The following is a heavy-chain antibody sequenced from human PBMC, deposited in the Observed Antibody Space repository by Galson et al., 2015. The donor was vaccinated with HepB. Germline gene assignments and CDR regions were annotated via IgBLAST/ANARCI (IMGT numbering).Heavy chain of an antibody. J-gene: IGHJ4*02. V-gene: IGHV3-74*01. Sequence: SLRLSCAASGFTFSSYWMHWVRQAPGKGLVWVSRINSDGSSTSYADSVKGRFTISRDNAKNTLYLQMNSLGAEDTAVYYCAREFFTYYDSSGYYYYWGQGTLVTVSS. D-gene: IGHD3-22*01. CDR3: AREFFTYYDSSGYYYY. CDR2: INSDGSST. CDR1: GFTFSSYW.